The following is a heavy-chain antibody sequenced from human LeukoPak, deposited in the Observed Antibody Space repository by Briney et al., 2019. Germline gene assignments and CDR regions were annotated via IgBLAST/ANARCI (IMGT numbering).Heavy chain of an antibody. Sequence: GGSLRLSCAASGFTFSSYSMNWVRQAPGKGLEWVSSISSSSSYIYYADSVKGRFTISRDNAKNSLYLQMNSLRAEDTAVYYCARGLYYDFWSGYYGTGGYYGMDVWGQGTTVTVSS. CDR3: ARGLYYDFWSGYYGTGGYYGMDV. CDR2: ISSSSSYI. J-gene: IGHJ6*02. D-gene: IGHD3-3*01. CDR1: GFTFSSYS. V-gene: IGHV3-21*01.